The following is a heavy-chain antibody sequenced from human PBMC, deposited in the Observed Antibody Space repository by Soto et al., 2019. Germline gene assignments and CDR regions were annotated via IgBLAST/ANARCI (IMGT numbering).Heavy chain of an antibody. CDR3: AGEGGGDVNSGEFDY. D-gene: IGHD3-16*01. V-gene: IGHV3-21*01. CDR1: GFTFSSYS. CDR2: ISSSSSYI. J-gene: IGHJ4*02. Sequence: EVQLVESGGGLVKPGGSLRLSCAASGFTFSSYSMNWVRQAPGKGLEWVSSISSSSSYIYYADSVKGRFTISRDNAKNSLYLQMNRLRGEDTGVYYCAGEGGGDVNSGEFDYWGQGTLVTVSS.